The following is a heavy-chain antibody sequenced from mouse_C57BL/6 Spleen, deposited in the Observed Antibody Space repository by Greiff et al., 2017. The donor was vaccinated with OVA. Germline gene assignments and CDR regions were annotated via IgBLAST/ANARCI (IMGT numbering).Heavy chain of an antibody. D-gene: IGHD1-1*01. CDR3: ARGDYGSSSYAMDY. CDR1: GYSITSGYY. Sequence: EVQLVESGPGLVKPSQSLSLTCSVTGYSITSGYYWNWIRQFPGNKLEWMGYISYDGSNNYNPSLKNRLSITRHTSKNQLFLKLNSVTTEDTATYYGARGDYGSSSYAMDYWGQGTSVTVSS. V-gene: IGHV3-6*01. J-gene: IGHJ4*01. CDR2: ISYDGSN.